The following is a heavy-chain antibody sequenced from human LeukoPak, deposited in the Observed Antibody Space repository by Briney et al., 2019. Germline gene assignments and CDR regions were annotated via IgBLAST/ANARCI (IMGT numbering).Heavy chain of an antibody. CDR1: DGSINSSSYY. J-gene: IGHJ4*02. V-gene: IGHV4-39*07. CDR2: IYYRGST. D-gene: IGHD1-7*01. Sequence: NPSETLSLTCTVSDGSINSSSYYWGWIRQPPRKGLEWIGNIYYRGSTYYNPSLYSRVTISIDRSKNQFSLKLSSVTAADTAVYYCARAGTAYFFDYWGQGTLITVSS. CDR3: ARAGTAYFFDY.